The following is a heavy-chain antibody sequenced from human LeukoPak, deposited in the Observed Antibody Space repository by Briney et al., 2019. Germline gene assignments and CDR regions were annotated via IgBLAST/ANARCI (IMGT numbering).Heavy chain of an antibody. D-gene: IGHD2-15*01. CDR1: GFSFSSYE. CDR2: ISASGTLT. J-gene: IGHJ3*02. CDR3: ARRTETYCSGGSCYYYAFDI. V-gene: IGHV3-48*03. Sequence: PGGSLRLSCAASGFSFSSYEMNWVRQAPGKGLEWISYISASGTLTHYADSVEGRFTISRDNAKNSLYLQMNSLRAEDTALYYCARRTETYCSGGSCYYYAFDIWGQGTMVTVSS.